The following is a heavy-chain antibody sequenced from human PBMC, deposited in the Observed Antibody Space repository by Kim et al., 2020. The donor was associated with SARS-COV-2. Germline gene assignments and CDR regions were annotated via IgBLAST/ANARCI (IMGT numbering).Heavy chain of an antibody. CDR3: ARNSKYCSGGSGSCQGYYYFYMDV. Sequence: GGSLRLSCAASGFTFSSYAMTWVRQAPGKGLERVSLIGGSGDNTYYADSVKGRFTISRDNSKNTLHLQMSSLRADDTAVYFCARNSKYCSGGSGSCQGYYYFYMDVWGKGTTVTVSS. CDR2: IGGSGDNT. CDR1: GFTFSSYA. V-gene: IGHV3-23*01. D-gene: IGHD2-15*01. J-gene: IGHJ6*03.